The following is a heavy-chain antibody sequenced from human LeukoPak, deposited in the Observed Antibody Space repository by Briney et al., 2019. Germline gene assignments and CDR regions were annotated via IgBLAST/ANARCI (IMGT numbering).Heavy chain of an antibody. V-gene: IGHV4-59*01. CDR1: GGSISSYY. J-gene: IGHJ4*02. CDR3: AREGGDYVWGSYLDY. Sequence: SETLSLTCTVSGGSISSYYWSWIRQPPGKGLEWIGYIYYSGSTNYSPSLKSRVTISVDTSKNQFSLKLSSVTAAYTAVYYCAREGGDYVWGSYLDYWGQGTLVTVSS. CDR2: IYYSGST. D-gene: IGHD3-16*01.